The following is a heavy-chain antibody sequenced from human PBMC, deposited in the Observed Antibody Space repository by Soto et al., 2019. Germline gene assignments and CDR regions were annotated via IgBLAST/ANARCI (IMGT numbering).Heavy chain of an antibody. CDR2: ISSGSSYI. V-gene: IGHV3-21*01. Sequence: GGSLRLSCAVSGFTFSSYSMNWVRQAPGKGLEWVSSISSGSSYIYYADSVKGRFTISRDNAKNSLYLQMNSLRAEDTAVYYCARGSGTATRWFDPWGQGTLVTVSS. D-gene: IGHD1-1*01. CDR1: GFTFSSYS. CDR3: ARGSGTATRWFDP. J-gene: IGHJ5*02.